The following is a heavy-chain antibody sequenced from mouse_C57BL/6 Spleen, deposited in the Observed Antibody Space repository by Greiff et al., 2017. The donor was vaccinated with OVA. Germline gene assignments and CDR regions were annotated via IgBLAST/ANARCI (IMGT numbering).Heavy chain of an antibody. J-gene: IGHJ2*01. CDR1: GYSFTGYY. Sequence: EVQLQQSGPELVKPGASVKISCTASGYSFTGYYMNWVKQSPEKSLEWIGEINPSTGGTTYNQKFKAKATLTVDKSSSTAYMQLKSLTSEDSAVYYCARRGLYYGNFDYWGQGTTLTVSS. CDR3: ARRGLYYGNFDY. CDR2: INPSTGGT. V-gene: IGHV1-42*01. D-gene: IGHD2-1*01.